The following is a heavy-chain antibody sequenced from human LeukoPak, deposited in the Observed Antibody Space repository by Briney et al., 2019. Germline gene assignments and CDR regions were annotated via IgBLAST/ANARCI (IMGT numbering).Heavy chain of an antibody. J-gene: IGHJ6*03. CDR1: GGSFSGYY. V-gene: IGHV4-34*01. CDR3: ARGRSYDFWSGHYYMDV. Sequence: SETLSLTCAVYGGSFSGYYWSWIRQPLGKGLEWIGEINHSGSTNYNPSLKGRVTISVDTSKNQFSLKLSSATAADTAVYYCARGRSYDFWSGHYYMDVWGKGTTVTVSS. CDR2: INHSGST. D-gene: IGHD3-3*01.